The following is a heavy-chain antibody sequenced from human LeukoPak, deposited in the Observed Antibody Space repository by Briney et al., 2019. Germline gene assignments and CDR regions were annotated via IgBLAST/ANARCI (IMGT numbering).Heavy chain of an antibody. D-gene: IGHD3-22*01. CDR1: GYSFTNYW. CDR3: ARQPIGGYYDSSGYPTDAFDI. Sequence: GESLKISCKGSGYSFTNYWIGWVRQMPGQGPEWIGIIHPRDSETVYTPSFRGQVTISADKSISTAYLQWSSLKASDTAMYYCARQPIGGYYDSSGYPTDAFDIWGQGTMVTVSS. J-gene: IGHJ3*02. V-gene: IGHV5-51*01. CDR2: IHPRDSET.